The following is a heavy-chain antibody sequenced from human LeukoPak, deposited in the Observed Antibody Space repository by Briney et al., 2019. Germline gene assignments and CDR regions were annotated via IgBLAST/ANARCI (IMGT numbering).Heavy chain of an antibody. Sequence: GASVKVSCKASGGTFSSYAISWVRQAPGQGLEWMGRIIPILGIANYAQKFQGRVTITADKSTSTAYMELSSLRSEDTAVYYCARSTRPPGTSCCYYYYYGMDVWGQGTTVTVSS. J-gene: IGHJ6*02. V-gene: IGHV1-69*04. CDR1: GGTFSSYA. CDR3: ARSTRPPGTSCCYYYYYGMDV. CDR2: IIPILGIA. D-gene: IGHD2-2*01.